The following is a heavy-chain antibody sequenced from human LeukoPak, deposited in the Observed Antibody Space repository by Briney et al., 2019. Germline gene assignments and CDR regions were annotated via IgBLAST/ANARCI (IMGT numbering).Heavy chain of an antibody. CDR1: GGSISSGSYY. Sequence: SQTLSLTCTVSGGSISSGSYYWSWIRQPAGKGLECIGRIYTSGTTNYNPSPKNRVTISVDTPQNQFSLKLSSVTAADTAVYYCARNRGYDLGDAFDIWGQGTMVTVPS. CDR3: ARNRGYDLGDAFDI. V-gene: IGHV4-61*02. D-gene: IGHD5-12*01. CDR2: IYTSGTT. J-gene: IGHJ3*02.